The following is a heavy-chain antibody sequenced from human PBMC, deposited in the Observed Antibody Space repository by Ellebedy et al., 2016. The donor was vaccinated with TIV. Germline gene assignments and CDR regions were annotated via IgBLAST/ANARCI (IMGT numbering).Heavy chain of an antibody. J-gene: IGHJ4*02. CDR2: NLAVLSTA. Sequence: SVKVSXXASGYAFTAYYMHWVRQAPGQGLEWMGGNLAVLSTAINAQRFQGRLTITADEASGTAYMELINLRSDDTAVYYCARDEGSGSFFDDWGQGTRVTVSS. D-gene: IGHD3-10*01. V-gene: IGHV1-69*13. CDR1: GYAFTAYY. CDR3: ARDEGSGSFFDD.